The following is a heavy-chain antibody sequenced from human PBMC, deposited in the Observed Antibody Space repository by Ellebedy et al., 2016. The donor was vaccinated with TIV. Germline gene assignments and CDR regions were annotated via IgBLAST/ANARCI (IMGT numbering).Heavy chain of an antibody. Sequence: ASVKVSXXASGYSFRNYDFIWVRQAPGQGLEGMGWIRTDNGNTKYAQRFQGRVTMTTDTSTSTVYMALRSLRSDDTAVYYCAREGLDILSGYWSRDYWGPGTLVTVSS. J-gene: IGHJ4*02. CDR2: IRTDNGNT. D-gene: IGHD3-9*01. CDR1: GYSFRNYD. V-gene: IGHV1-18*01. CDR3: AREGLDILSGYWSRDY.